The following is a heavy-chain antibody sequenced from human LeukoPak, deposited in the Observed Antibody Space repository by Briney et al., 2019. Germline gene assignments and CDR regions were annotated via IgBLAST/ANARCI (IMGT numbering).Heavy chain of an antibody. CDR3: AKGPLSKDYDILTGYLQYYYYGMDV. V-gene: IGHV3-23*01. CDR1: GFTFSSYA. D-gene: IGHD3-9*01. J-gene: IGHJ6*02. CDR2: ISGSGGST. Sequence: PGGTLRLSCAASGFTFSSYAMSWVRQAPGKGLEWVSAISGSGGSTYYADSVKGRFTISRDNSKNTLYLQMNSLRAEDTAVYYCAKGPLSKDYDILTGYLQYYYYGMDVWGQGTTVTVSS.